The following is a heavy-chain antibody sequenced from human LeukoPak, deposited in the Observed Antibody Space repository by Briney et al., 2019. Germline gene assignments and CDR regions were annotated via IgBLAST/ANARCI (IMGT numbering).Heavy chain of an antibody. V-gene: IGHV1-8*01. CDR1: GYTFTSYD. CDR2: MNPNSGTT. D-gene: IGHD5-18*01. CDR3: AREAGTAMANPIDY. Sequence: AASVKVSCKASGYTFTSYDFNWVRQAPGQGPEWIGWMNPNSGTTGYAQKFQGRVTMTRDTSISTAYMDLSSLRSEDTVVYYCAREAGTAMANPIDYWGQGTLVTVSS. J-gene: IGHJ4*02.